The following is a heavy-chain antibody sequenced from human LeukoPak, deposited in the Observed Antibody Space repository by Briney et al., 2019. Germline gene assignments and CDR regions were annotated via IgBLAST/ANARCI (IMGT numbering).Heavy chain of an antibody. CDR3: ARVAVMITFGGVIVSDYFDY. V-gene: IGHV1-46*01. D-gene: IGHD3-16*02. CDR1: GYTFTSYY. Sequence: GASVNVSCKGSGYTFTSYYMHWVRQAPGQGLEWVGIINPSNGNTGYTPKFQGRVTMTRDMSTSAVYMELRSLRSDDTAVYYCARVAVMITFGGVIVSDYFDYWGQGTLVTVSS. CDR2: INPSNGNT. J-gene: IGHJ4*02.